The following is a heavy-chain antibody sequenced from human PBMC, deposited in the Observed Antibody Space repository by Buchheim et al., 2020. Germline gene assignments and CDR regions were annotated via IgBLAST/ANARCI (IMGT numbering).Heavy chain of an antibody. D-gene: IGHD5-24*01. CDR3: ARGGYFRGDGYNWDY. CDR1: GGSMRNYY. CDR2: IYYSGSP. J-gene: IGHJ4*02. Sequence: QVQLQESGPGLVKPSETLSLTCTVSGGSMRNYYWSWIRQPPGKGLEWIGYIYYSGSPNYNPSLKSRVPMSVDTSKNQFSLKLNSVAAADTAVYYCARGGYFRGDGYNWDYWGQGTL. V-gene: IGHV4-59*12.